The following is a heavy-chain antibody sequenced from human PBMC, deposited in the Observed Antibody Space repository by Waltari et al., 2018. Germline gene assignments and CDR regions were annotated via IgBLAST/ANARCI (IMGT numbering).Heavy chain of an antibody. CDR3: ARPPPGVVADAYDY. CDR1: GFTFGSFW. Sequence: VQLVQSGGGLVQPGGSQRLSCIGSGFTFGSFWMSWVRQAPGKGVEGVANIKQDGSEEYYVDAVKGRFTISRDNAKKSLYLQMNSLRVEDTAVYYCARPPPGVVADAYDYWGQGTLVTVSS. J-gene: IGHJ4*02. D-gene: IGHD2-15*01. CDR2: IKQDGSEE. V-gene: IGHV3-7*01.